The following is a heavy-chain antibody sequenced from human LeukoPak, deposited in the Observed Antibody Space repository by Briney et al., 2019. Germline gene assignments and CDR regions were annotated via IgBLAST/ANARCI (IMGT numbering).Heavy chain of an antibody. Sequence: GGSLRLSCAASGFTFSSYAMSWVRQAPGKGLEWVSAISGSGGSTYYADSVKGRFTISRDNSKNTLYLQMNSLRVEDTAVYYCAKDRRVGATAYYFGYWGQGTLVTVSS. D-gene: IGHD1-26*01. CDR1: GFTFSSYA. V-gene: IGHV3-23*01. J-gene: IGHJ4*02. CDR3: AKDRRVGATAYYFGY. CDR2: ISGSGGST.